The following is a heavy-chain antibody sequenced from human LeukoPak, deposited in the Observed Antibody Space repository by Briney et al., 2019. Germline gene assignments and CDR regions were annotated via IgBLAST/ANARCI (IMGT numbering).Heavy chain of an antibody. J-gene: IGHJ4*02. CDR1: GGSISSYY. Sequence: SETLSLTCTVSGGSISSYYWSWIRQPPREGLEWIGYIYYSGSTNYNPSLKSRVTISVDTSKNQFSLKLSSVTAADTAVYYCARLYCSGGSCSLDYWGQGTLVTVSS. V-gene: IGHV4-59*01. CDR2: IYYSGST. D-gene: IGHD2-15*01. CDR3: ARLYCSGGSCSLDY.